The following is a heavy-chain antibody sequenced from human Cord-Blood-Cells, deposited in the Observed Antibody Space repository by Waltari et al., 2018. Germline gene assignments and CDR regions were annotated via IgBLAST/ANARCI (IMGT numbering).Heavy chain of an antibody. CDR1: GLTFSSSW. Sequence: EVQLVESGGGLVQHARSLSLSCADSGLTFSSSWMRWVRQAPGKGLECVANIKQDGSEKYYVDSVKGRFTISRDNAKNSLYLQMNSLRAEDTAVYYCARTNWGLKAFDIWGQGTMVTVSS. CDR2: IKQDGSEK. CDR3: ARTNWGLKAFDI. J-gene: IGHJ3*02. D-gene: IGHD7-27*01. V-gene: IGHV3-7*01.